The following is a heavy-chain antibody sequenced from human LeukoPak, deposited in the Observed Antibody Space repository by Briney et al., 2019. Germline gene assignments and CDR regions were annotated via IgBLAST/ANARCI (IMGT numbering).Heavy chain of an antibody. J-gene: IGHJ6*03. CDR2: IIPIFGTA. V-gene: IGHV1-69*13. CDR1: GGTFSSYA. Sequence: SVKVACKASGGTFSSYAISWVRQAPGQGLEWMGGIIPIFGTANYAQKFQGRVTITADESTSTAYMELSSLRSEDTAVYYCARRQYSSSWYSNYYYYYMDVWGKGTTVTVSS. CDR3: ARRQYSSSWYSNYYYYYMDV. D-gene: IGHD6-13*01.